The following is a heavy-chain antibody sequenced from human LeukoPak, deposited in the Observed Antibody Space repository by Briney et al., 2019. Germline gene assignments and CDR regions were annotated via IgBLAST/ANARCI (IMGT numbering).Heavy chain of an antibody. J-gene: IGHJ4*02. CDR1: GVSISSIHSY. CDR2: IYTGSI. CDR3: ARPLAAHNALFDF. V-gene: IGHV4-39*01. Sequence: SETLSLTCTVSGVSISSIHSYWGWIRQTPGKGLEWIGSIYTGSIYYNPSLSSRVTISVDTSRNQFSLRLTSMTAADTAMYYCARPLAAHNALFDFWGQGTLVTVSS. D-gene: IGHD2-15*01.